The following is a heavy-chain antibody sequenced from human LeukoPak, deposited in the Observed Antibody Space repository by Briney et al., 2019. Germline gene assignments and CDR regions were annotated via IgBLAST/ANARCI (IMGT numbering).Heavy chain of an antibody. D-gene: IGHD4/OR15-4a*01. J-gene: IGHJ4*02. CDR1: GGSINSDY. CDR2: IYYSGSST. V-gene: IGHV4-59*08. CDR3: ARGLTDY. Sequence: SETLSLTCSVSGGSINSDYWSWVRQPPGKGLEWIGYIYYSGSSTNYNPSLKSRVTISVDTSKNQFSLKLSSVTAADTAVYYCARGLTDYWGQGTLVTVSS.